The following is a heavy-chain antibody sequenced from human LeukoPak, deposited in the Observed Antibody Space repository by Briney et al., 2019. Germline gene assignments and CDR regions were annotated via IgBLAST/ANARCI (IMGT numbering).Heavy chain of an antibody. CDR3: ARVPETHYYDSSGYYYFDY. Sequence: PSETLSLTCTVSGDSITSNSFYWAWIRQPPGKGLEWIGSVYYSGSSYSNPSLRSRVSISVDTPKNQFSLKLSSVTAADTAVYYCARVPETHYYDSSGYYYFDYWGQGTLVTVSS. J-gene: IGHJ4*02. CDR1: GDSITSNSFY. CDR2: VYYSGSS. V-gene: IGHV4-39*07. D-gene: IGHD3-22*01.